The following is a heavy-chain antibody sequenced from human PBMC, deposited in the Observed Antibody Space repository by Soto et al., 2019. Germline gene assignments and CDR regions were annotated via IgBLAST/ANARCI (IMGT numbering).Heavy chain of an antibody. Sequence: SXKVSCKASGGTXTRYAIRWVRQAPGQGLEWMGGIITILGTKDYAEKFQGRVTITAEKSTSTAYIELTSLRTEDTAVYYCARARDSSHLDYWGQGTPGTVSS. CDR2: IITILGTK. CDR1: GGTXTRYA. V-gene: IGHV1-69*06. CDR3: ARARDSSHLDY. J-gene: IGHJ4*02. D-gene: IGHD3-22*01.